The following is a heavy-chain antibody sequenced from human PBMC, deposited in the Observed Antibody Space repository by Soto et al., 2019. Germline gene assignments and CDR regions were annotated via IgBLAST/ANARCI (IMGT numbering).Heavy chain of an antibody. Sequence: QVQLVESGGGVVQPGRSLRLSCAASGFTFSSYAMHWVRQAPGKGLEWVAVISYDGSNKYYADSVKGRFTISRDNSKNTLYLQMNSLTAEDTAVYYCARGPRLRSLEWFLFDYWGQGTLVTVSS. D-gene: IGHD3-3*01. V-gene: IGHV3-30-3*01. CDR3: ARGPRLRSLEWFLFDY. CDR2: ISYDGSNK. J-gene: IGHJ4*02. CDR1: GFTFSSYA.